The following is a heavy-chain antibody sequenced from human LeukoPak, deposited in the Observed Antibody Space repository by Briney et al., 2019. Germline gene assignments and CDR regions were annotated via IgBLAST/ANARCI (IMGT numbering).Heavy chain of an antibody. CDR3: ARTPTTVVTYYFDY. V-gene: IGHV4-38-2*01. CDR1: GYSISSGYY. J-gene: IGHJ4*02. Sequence: SETLSLTCAVSGYSISSGYYWGWIRQPPEKGLEWIGSIYHSGSTYYNPSLKSRVTISVDTSKNQFSLKLSSVTAADTAVYYCARTPTTVVTYYFDYWGQGTLVTVSS. D-gene: IGHD4-23*01. CDR2: IYHSGST.